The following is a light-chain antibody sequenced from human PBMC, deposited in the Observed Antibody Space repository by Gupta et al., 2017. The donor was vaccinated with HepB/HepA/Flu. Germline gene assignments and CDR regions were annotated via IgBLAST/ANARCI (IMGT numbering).Light chain of an antibody. CDR3: QQSYSTPPT. J-gene: IGKJ4*01. V-gene: IGKV1-39*01. Sequence: DIQMTQSPSSLSASVGDRVTITCRASQSISSYLDWYQQKPGKAPKLLIYAASILESGVPARFSGSGSGTDFTLNISSLQPEDFATYYCQQSYSTPPTFGGGTKVEIK. CDR2: AAS. CDR1: QSISSY.